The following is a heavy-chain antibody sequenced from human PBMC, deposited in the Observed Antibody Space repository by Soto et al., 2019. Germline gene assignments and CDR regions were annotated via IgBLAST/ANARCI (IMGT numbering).Heavy chain of an antibody. CDR3: ARGPPRYCSITSCYLSYFDY. V-gene: IGHV3-53*02. D-gene: IGHD2-2*01. Sequence: EVQLVETGGGLIQPGGSLRLSCAASGFTVSSNYMSWVRQAPGKGLEWVSVIYSGGSTYYADSVKGRFTISRDNSKNTLYLQMNSLRAEDTAVYYCARGPPRYCSITSCYLSYFDYWGQGTLVTVSS. CDR1: GFTVSSNY. J-gene: IGHJ4*02. CDR2: IYSGGST.